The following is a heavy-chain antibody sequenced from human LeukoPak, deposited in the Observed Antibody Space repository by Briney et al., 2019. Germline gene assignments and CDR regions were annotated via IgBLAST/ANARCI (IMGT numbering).Heavy chain of an antibody. Sequence: GGSLRLSCAASGFTFSSYAMSWVRHAPGKGLEWVSPISGSGGSTYYADSVKGRFTISSDNSKNTLYLQMNSLRAEDTAVYYCASLDYLDAFDIWGQGTMVTVSS. CDR2: ISGSGGST. D-gene: IGHD4-11*01. CDR1: GFTFSSYA. V-gene: IGHV3-23*01. CDR3: ASLDYLDAFDI. J-gene: IGHJ3*02.